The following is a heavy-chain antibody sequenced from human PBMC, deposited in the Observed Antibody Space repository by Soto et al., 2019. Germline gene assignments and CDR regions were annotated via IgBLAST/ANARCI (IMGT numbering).Heavy chain of an antibody. J-gene: IGHJ4*02. D-gene: IGHD6-19*01. CDR3: ASKGVAFGY. CDR2: ISGSGGST. V-gene: IGHV3-23*01. Sequence: GGSMRLPCAAAGFTFSSYSMSWVRQAPGKGLELVSAISGSGGSTYYADSVKGRFTISRDNSKNSIFLQMNSLRDEDTAVYYCASKGVAFGYWGQGAMVTISS. CDR1: GFTFSSYS.